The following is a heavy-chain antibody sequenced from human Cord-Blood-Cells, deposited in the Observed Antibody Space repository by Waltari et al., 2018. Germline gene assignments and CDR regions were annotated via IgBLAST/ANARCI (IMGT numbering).Heavy chain of an antibody. Sequence: QVQLVQSGAEVKKPGASVKVSCKASGYTFTGYYMNWVRQAPGQGLEWMGRINPNRGGTNYAQKFQGRVTMTRDTSISTAYMELSRLRSDDTAVYYCAIIAARSNLDYWGQGTLVTVSS. D-gene: IGHD6-6*01. V-gene: IGHV1-2*06. CDR1: GYTFTGYY. CDR3: AIIAARSNLDY. CDR2: INPNRGGT. J-gene: IGHJ4*02.